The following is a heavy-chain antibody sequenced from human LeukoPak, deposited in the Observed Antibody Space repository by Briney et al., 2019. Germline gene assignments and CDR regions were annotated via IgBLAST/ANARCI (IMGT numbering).Heavy chain of an antibody. D-gene: IGHD2-2*01. V-gene: IGHV3-21*01. J-gene: IGHJ1*01. CDR1: GFTFSDYS. Sequence: GESLRLSCAASGFTFSDYSMNWVRQAPGEGLEWLSSMSSSSRYIYYADSVKGRFTISRDNAKNSLYLQMNSLRAEDTAVYYCATIPAAMQYFQHWGQGTLVTVSS. CDR2: MSSSSRYI. CDR3: ATIPAAMQYFQH.